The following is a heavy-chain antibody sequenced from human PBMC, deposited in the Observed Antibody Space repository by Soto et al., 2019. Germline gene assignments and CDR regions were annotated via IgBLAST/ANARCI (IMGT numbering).Heavy chain of an antibody. Sequence: QVQLEESGGGVVQPGRSLRLSCAASGFTFNTFAMHWVRQVPGKGLEWLAAMSSHEKYEYYADSVKGRFTISRDNAKNTLYLQMNTLRTEDTALYYCAKDEHAGGIYYNMGVDYWGQGALVTFSS. CDR3: AKDEHAGGIYYNMGVDY. CDR2: MSSHEKYE. CDR1: GFTFNTFA. J-gene: IGHJ4*02. D-gene: IGHD3-10*01. V-gene: IGHV3-30*18.